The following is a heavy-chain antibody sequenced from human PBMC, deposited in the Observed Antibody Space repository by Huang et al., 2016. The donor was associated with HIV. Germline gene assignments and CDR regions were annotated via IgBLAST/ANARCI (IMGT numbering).Heavy chain of an antibody. CDR3: VRDTKYRSGFYNYYYMDV. D-gene: IGHD6-25*01. J-gene: IGHJ6*03. V-gene: IGHV3-48*01. CDR2: VSDNYQKV. CDR1: GLDFSPQI. Sequence: HLVESGGGSVRPGESLKLSFAATGLDFSPQIFKWVRQAPGRGLEWISHVSDNYQKVSYANSVRGLVTISRNNARQSIYLQMRNLRPSDTAKYYCVRDTKYRSGFYNYYYMDVWGNGTAVTVSS.